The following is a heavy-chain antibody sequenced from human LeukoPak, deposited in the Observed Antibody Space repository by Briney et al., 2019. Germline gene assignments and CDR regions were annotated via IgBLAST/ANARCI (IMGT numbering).Heavy chain of an antibody. CDR2: VNLQGST. CDR3: AREGGPYRPLDY. V-gene: IGHV4-4*02. CDR1: GGSIGNTNW. Sequence: SETLSLTCGVSGGSIGNTNWWTWFRQPPGEGLEWIGEVNLQGSTNYNPSLKGRVAISVDKSENHISLKLTSVTAADTAVYYYAREGGPYRPLDYSGQGTLVTVAS. J-gene: IGHJ4*02.